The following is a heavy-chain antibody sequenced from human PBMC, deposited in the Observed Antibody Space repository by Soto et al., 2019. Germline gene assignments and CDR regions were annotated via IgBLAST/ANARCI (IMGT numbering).Heavy chain of an antibody. V-gene: IGHV1-69*01. CDR3: ARDFPSSSSDP. J-gene: IGHJ5*02. CDR2: SIPILGTA. Sequence: QVQLLQSGAEVKKPGSSVKVSCKASGGTFSSYAITWVRQAPGQGLEWMGGSIPILGTANYAQKFQGRVTITADESLTTAYMELSSLRSEDTAVYYCARDFPSSSSDPCGQGTLVTVSS. CDR1: GGTFSSYA.